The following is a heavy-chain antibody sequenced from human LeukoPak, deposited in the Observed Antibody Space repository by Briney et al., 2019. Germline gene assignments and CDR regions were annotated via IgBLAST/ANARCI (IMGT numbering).Heavy chain of an antibody. CDR2: IYYSGST. CDR3: ARGIAVAAADAFDI. J-gene: IGHJ3*02. D-gene: IGHD6-19*01. Sequence: SQTLSLTCTVSGGSISSGGYYWSWICQHPGKGLEWIGYIYYSGSTYYNPSLKSRVTISVDTSKNQFSLKLSSVTAADTAVYYCARGIAVAAADAFDIWGQGTMVTVSS. V-gene: IGHV4-31*03. CDR1: GGSISSGGYY.